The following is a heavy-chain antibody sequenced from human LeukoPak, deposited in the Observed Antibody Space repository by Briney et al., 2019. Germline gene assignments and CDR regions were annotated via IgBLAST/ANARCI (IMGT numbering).Heavy chain of an antibody. Sequence: SETLSLTCTVSGGSISSYYWSWIRQPPGRGLEWIGYIYYSGSTNYNPSLKSRVTISVDTSKNQFSLKLSSVTAADTAVYYCAREDRYSYGFLWGQGTLVTVSS. J-gene: IGHJ4*02. CDR1: GGSISSYY. CDR3: AREDRYSYGFL. V-gene: IGHV4-59*01. D-gene: IGHD5-18*01. CDR2: IYYSGST.